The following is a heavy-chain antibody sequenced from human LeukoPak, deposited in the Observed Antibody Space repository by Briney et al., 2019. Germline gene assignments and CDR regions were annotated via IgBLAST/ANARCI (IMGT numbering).Heavy chain of an antibody. CDR3: ARDLGQTYYYDSSGYGPVDY. D-gene: IGHD3-22*01. J-gene: IGHJ4*02. CDR2: ISHDGNSK. V-gene: IGHV3-30*03. CDR1: GFTFSDFG. Sequence: GRSLRLSCAASGFTFSDFGMHWVRQAPGKGLESVAVISHDGNSKYSADSVKGRFTISRDNSKNTLYLQMDSLRVEDTAVYYCARDLGQTYYYDSSGYGPVDYWGQGTLVTVSS.